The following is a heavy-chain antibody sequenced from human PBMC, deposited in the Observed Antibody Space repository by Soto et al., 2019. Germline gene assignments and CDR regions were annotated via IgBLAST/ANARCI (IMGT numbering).Heavy chain of an antibody. CDR3: ATYPYYYGSGSYYKSSWFDP. V-gene: IGHV3-21*01. Sequence: EVQLVESGGGLVKPGGSLRLSCAASGFTFSSYSMNWVRQAPGKGLEWVSSISSSSSYIYYADSVKGRFTISRDNAKNSLYLQMNSLRAEDTAVYYCATYPYYYGSGSYYKSSWFDPWGQGTLVTVSS. D-gene: IGHD3-10*01. CDR2: ISSSSSYI. J-gene: IGHJ5*02. CDR1: GFTFSSYS.